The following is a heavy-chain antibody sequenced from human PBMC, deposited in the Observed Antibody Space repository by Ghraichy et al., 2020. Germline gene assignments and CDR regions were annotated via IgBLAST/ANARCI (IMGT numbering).Heavy chain of an antibody. CDR2: ISGSGGST. Sequence: GGSLRLSCAASGFTFSSYAMNWVRQAPGKGLEWVSAISGSGGSTYYADSVKGRFAISRDNSKNTLYLQMNSLRAEDTAVYYCAKGAPRYCSGSSCYPLDYWGQGTLVTVSS. D-gene: IGHD2-15*01. CDR1: GFTFSSYA. V-gene: IGHV3-23*01. CDR3: AKGAPRYCSGSSCYPLDY. J-gene: IGHJ4*02.